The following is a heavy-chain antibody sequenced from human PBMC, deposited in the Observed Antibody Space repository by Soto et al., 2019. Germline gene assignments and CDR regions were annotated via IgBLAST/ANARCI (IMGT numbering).Heavy chain of an antibody. CDR3: DRDRSNSPDYFAY. CDR1: GCSFSSDDYY. Sequence: TLSLTCAVSGCSFSSDDYYWTWLGHPPGKGLEWIGYIYHSGRTSYNPYLDSRISISMDTSKNLFTLKLSYVSGADTDVYYCDRDRSNSPDYFAYWGQGALVTVSS. J-gene: IGHJ4*02. V-gene: IGHV4-30-4*08. CDR2: IYHSGRT. D-gene: IGHD6-6*01.